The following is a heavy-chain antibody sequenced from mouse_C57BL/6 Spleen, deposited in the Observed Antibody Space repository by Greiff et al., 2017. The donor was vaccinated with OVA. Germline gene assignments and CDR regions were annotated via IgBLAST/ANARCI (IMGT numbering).Heavy chain of an antibody. D-gene: IGHD1-1*01. CDR2: IYPGNSDT. CDR3: TRDPYYYGSSSYAMDY. V-gene: IGHV1-5*01. CDR1: GYTFTSYW. Sequence: DVQLQESGTVLARPGASVKMSCKTSGYTFTSYWMHWVKQRPGQGLEWIGAIYPGNSDTSYNQKFKGKAKLTAVTSASTAYMELSSLTNEDSAVYYCTRDPYYYGSSSYAMDYWGQGTSVTVSS. J-gene: IGHJ4*01.